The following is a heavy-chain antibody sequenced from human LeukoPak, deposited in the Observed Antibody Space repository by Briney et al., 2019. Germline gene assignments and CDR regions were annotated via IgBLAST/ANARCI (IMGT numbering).Heavy chain of an antibody. CDR2: TNTDGNYI. D-gene: IGHD6-6*01. J-gene: IGHJ4*02. CDR1: GFTFSSHA. Sequence: GGSLRLSCAASGFTFSSHAMHWVRQAPGKGLEYVSSTNTDGNYIYYVESVRGRFTISRDNSENTLHLQMVSLRPDDMGVYYCARGGTYSSSSLNSWGQGTLVTVSS. V-gene: IGHV3-64*02. CDR3: ARGGTYSSSSLNS.